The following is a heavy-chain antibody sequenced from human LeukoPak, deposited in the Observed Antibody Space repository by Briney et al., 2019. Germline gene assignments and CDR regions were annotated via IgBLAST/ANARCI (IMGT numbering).Heavy chain of an antibody. D-gene: IGHD5/OR15-5a*01. CDR3: ARENIVSTRDFDF. J-gene: IGHJ4*02. Sequence: ASETLSLTCTVSGVSIVRHYWIWIRQPPGKGLEWIGHISYSGSTNYNPSLKSRVTISVDTSKNQVSLRLSSVTAADTAVYYCARENIVSTRDFDFWGQGALVTVSS. CDR2: ISYSGST. V-gene: IGHV4-59*11. CDR1: GVSIVRHY.